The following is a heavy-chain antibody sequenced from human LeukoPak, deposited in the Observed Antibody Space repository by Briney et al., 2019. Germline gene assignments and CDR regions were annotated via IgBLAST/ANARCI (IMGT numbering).Heavy chain of an antibody. D-gene: IGHD1-26*01. CDR1: GFTFSSYA. CDR2: ISGSGGST. CDR3: ARSIVGATPFDP. Sequence: GGSLRLSCAASGFTFSSYAMSWVRQAPGKGLEWVSAISGSGGSTYYADSVKGRFTISRDNSKNALYLQMNSLRAEDTAVYYCARSIVGATPFDPWGQGTLVTVSS. J-gene: IGHJ5*02. V-gene: IGHV3-23*01.